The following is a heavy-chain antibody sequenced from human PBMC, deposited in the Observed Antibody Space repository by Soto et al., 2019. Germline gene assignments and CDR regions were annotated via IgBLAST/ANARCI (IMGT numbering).Heavy chain of an antibody. J-gene: IGHJ4*02. Sequence: QVQLQESGPGLVKPSQTLSLTCTVSGGSISSGGSYWTWIRQHPGKGLEWIGYIYYSGSTYYNPSLKSRVTIPADTSENQFSLNLSSVTAADTAVYYCARDGTSGWVDSWGQGILVTVSS. D-gene: IGHD6-19*01. CDR2: IYYSGST. CDR1: GGSISSGGSY. CDR3: ARDGTSGWVDS. V-gene: IGHV4-31*03.